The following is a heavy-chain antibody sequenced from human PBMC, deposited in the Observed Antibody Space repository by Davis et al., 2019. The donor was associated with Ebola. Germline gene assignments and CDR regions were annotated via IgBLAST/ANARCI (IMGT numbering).Heavy chain of an antibody. CDR3: ASDIAVAGTSYYYYGMDV. Sequence: SVKVSCKASGGTFTSYGISWVRQAPGQALEWMGWITPFNGNTNYAQKFQDRVTITRDRSMSTAYMELSSLRSEDTAMYYCASDIAVAGTSYYYYGMDVWGQGTTVTVSS. CDR2: ITPFNGNT. CDR1: GGTFTSYG. D-gene: IGHD6-19*01. J-gene: IGHJ6*02. V-gene: IGHV1-45*02.